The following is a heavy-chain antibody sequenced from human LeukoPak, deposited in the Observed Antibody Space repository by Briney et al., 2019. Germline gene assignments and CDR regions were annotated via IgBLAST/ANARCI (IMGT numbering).Heavy chain of an antibody. D-gene: IGHD2-15*01. Sequence: GGSLRLSCAASGFTFDDYTMHWVRQTPGKGLEWVSLISWDGGSTYYADSVKGRFTISRDNSKNSLYLQMNSLRTEDTALYYCAKDAGDCSGGSCWVYRYFDYWGQGTLVTVSS. CDR1: GFTFDDYT. CDR3: AKDAGDCSGGSCWVYRYFDY. CDR2: ISWDGGST. V-gene: IGHV3-43*01. J-gene: IGHJ4*02.